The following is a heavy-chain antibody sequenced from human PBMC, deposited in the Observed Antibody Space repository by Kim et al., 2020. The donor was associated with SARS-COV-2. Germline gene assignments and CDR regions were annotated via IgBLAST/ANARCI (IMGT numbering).Heavy chain of an antibody. D-gene: IGHD3-10*01. CDR3: AIVRFGAFRPYYFDY. J-gene: IGHJ4*02. V-gene: IGHV3-23*01. Sequence: SVMGRFTISEDNSKNTLYLQINILKAEVTAVYYCAIVRFGAFRPYYFDYWGQGTLVTVSS.